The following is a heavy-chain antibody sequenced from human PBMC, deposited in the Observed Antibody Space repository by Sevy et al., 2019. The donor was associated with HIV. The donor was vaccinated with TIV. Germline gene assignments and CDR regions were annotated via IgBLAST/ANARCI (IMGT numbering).Heavy chain of an antibody. CDR1: GYTLTELS. CDR3: ATDSPTGYYDSSGYYYY. J-gene: IGHJ4*02. Sequence: APVKVSCKVSGYTLTELSMHWVRQAPGKGLEWMGGFDPEDGETIYAQKFQGRVTMTEDTSTDTAYMELSSLRSEDTAVYYCATDSPTGYYDSSGYYYYWAQGTLVTVSS. V-gene: IGHV1-24*01. D-gene: IGHD3-22*01. CDR2: FDPEDGET.